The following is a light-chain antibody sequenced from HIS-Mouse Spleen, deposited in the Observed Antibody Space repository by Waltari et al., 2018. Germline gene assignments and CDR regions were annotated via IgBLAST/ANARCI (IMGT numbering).Light chain of an antibody. J-gene: IGLJ3*02. Sequence: SYELTQPPSVSVSLGQMARITCSGEALPKKYAYWYQQKPGQFPLLVIYKDSERPSGIPERFSGSSSGTIVTLTISGVQAEDEADYYCLSADSSGTYKVFGGGTKLTVL. CDR1: ALPKKY. CDR3: LSADSSGTYKV. V-gene: IGLV3-16*01. CDR2: KDS.